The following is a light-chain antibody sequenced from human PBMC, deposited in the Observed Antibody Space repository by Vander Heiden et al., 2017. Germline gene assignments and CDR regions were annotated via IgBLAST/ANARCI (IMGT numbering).Light chain of an antibody. V-gene: IGKV1-9*01. Sequence: DIQLTQPPFFLSASVGDRVTITCRASQGISSYVAWYQQKPGKAPKLLIYAASTLQSGVPSRFSGSGSGTEFTLTISSLQPEDFATYYCQQLNSYPRLTFGGGTKVEIK. CDR1: QGISSY. J-gene: IGKJ4*01. CDR3: QQLNSYPRLT. CDR2: AAS.